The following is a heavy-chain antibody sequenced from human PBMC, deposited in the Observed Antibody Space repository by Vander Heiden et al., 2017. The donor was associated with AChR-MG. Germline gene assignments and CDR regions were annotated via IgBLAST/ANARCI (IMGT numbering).Heavy chain of an antibody. CDR3: ARLLGYYYDSSGDLAGLDV. J-gene: IGHJ6*02. D-gene: IGHD3-22*01. CDR1: GFTFSSYG. CDR2: ISYDGSNK. Sequence: QVQLVESGGGVVQPGRSLRLSCAASGFTFSSYGMHWVRQAPGKGLEWVAVISYDGSNKYYADSVKGRFTISRDNSKNTLYLQMNSLRAEDTAVFYCARLLGYYYDSSGDLAGLDVWGQGTTVTVSS. V-gene: IGHV3-30*03.